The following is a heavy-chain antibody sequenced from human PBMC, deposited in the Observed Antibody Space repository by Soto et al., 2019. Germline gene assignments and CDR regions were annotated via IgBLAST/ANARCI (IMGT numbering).Heavy chain of an antibody. J-gene: IGHJ4*02. Sequence: LRLSCAASGFTFSGSSVHWVRQASGKGLEWVGRIRNKANSYATAYAASVRGRFTISRDDSKNTAFLQMNSLNTEDTAVYYCISHSPEDMIRTWGQGTLVTVSS. CDR2: IRNKANSYAT. CDR3: ISHSPEDMIRT. D-gene: IGHD2-15*01. CDR1: GFTFSGSS. V-gene: IGHV3-73*01.